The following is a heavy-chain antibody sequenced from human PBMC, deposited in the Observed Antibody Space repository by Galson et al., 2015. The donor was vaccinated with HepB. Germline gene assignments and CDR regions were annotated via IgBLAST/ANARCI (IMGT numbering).Heavy chain of an antibody. CDR3: ARETSPGYYYDSSGYWA. D-gene: IGHD3-22*01. Sequence: SVKVSCKASGGTFSSYTISWVRQAPGQGLEWMGRIIPILGIANYAQKFQGRVTITADKSTSTAYMELSSLRSEDTAVYYCARETSPGYYYDSSGYWAWGQGTLVTVSS. CDR2: IIPILGIA. V-gene: IGHV1-69*04. CDR1: GGTFSSYT. J-gene: IGHJ5*02.